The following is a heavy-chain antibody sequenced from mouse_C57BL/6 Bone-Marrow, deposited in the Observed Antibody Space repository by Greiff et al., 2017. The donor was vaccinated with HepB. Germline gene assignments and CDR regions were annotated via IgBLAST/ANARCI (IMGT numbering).Heavy chain of an antibody. CDR1: GFSLTSYG. V-gene: IGHV2-2*01. CDR2: IWSGGST. CDR3: AGGLRRRGFAY. Sequence: QVQLQQSGPGLVQPSQSLSITCTVSGFSLTSYGVHWVRQSPGKGLEWLGVIWSGGSTDYNAAFISRLSISKDNSKSQVFFKMNSLQADDTAIYDCAGGLRRRGFAYWGQGTLVTVSA. J-gene: IGHJ3*01. D-gene: IGHD2-4*01.